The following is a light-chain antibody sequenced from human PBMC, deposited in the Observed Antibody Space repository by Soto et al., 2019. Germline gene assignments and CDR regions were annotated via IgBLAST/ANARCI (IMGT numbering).Light chain of an antibody. Sequence: DIQMTQSPSTLSASVGDRVTITCRASQSIRSWLAWYQQKPGKAPKLLIYTASTLESGVPSRFSGSGSGTEFTLTISSLQPDDFATYYCQQYDSYSRTFGQGTNVEIK. V-gene: IGKV1-5*03. CDR2: TAS. CDR3: QQYDSYSRT. CDR1: QSIRSW. J-gene: IGKJ1*01.